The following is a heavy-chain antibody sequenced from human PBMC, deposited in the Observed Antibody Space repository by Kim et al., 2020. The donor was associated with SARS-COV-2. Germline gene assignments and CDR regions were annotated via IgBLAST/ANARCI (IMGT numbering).Heavy chain of an antibody. Sequence: ASVKVSCKASGYTFISYDINWVRQATGQGLEWMGWMNPNSGNTGYAQKFQGRVTMTRNTSISTAYMELSSLRSEDTAVYYCARALNWNDAGDMYYFDYWGQGTLVTVSS. J-gene: IGHJ4*02. CDR2: MNPNSGNT. CDR1: GYTFISYD. CDR3: ARALNWNDAGDMYYFDY. D-gene: IGHD1-1*01. V-gene: IGHV1-8*01.